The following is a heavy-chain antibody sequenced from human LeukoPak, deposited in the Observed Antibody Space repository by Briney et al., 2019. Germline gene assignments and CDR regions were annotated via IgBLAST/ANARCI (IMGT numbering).Heavy chain of an antibody. Sequence: SETLSLTCTVSGGSISSYYWSWIRQPPGKGLEWIGRIYYSGSTDYNPSLKSRVTISVDTSKNQFSLKLSSVTAADTAVYYCARGPNYPSPSPFDYWGQGTLVTVSS. CDR3: ARGPNYPSPSPFDY. D-gene: IGHD5-24*01. J-gene: IGHJ4*02. V-gene: IGHV4-59*08. CDR2: IYYSGST. CDR1: GGSISSYY.